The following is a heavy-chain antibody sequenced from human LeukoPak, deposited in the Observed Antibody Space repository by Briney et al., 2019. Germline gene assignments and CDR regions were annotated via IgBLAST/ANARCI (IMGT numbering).Heavy chain of an antibody. Sequence: GASLRLSCAASGFTFSSYAMSWVRQAPGKGLEWVSAISGSGGSTYYADSVKGRFTISRDNSKNTLYQQMNSLRAEDTAVYYCAKYYSSSPPTGFDPWGQGTLVTVSS. CDR2: ISGSGGST. CDR3: AKYYSSSPPTGFDP. J-gene: IGHJ5*02. CDR1: GFTFSSYA. D-gene: IGHD6-13*01. V-gene: IGHV3-23*01.